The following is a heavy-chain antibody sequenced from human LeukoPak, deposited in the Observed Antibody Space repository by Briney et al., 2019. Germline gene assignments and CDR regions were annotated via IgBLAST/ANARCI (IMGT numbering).Heavy chain of an antibody. CDR3: ARATTPGGYYYIY. Sequence: ASVKVSCKASGFTFTAYYMHWVRQAPGQGLEWMGWINPNSGGTNYAQKFQDRVTMTRDTSISSVYMELSRLRSDDTAVYYCARATTPGGYYYIYWGQGTLVTVSS. CDR1: GFTFTAYY. CDR2: INPNSGGT. D-gene: IGHD2/OR15-2a*01. V-gene: IGHV1-2*02. J-gene: IGHJ4*02.